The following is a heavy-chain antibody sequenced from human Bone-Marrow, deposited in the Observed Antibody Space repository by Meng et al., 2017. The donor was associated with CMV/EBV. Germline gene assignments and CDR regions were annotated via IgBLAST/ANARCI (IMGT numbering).Heavy chain of an antibody. D-gene: IGHD1-26*01. CDR2: TYYKSKWYN. J-gene: IGHJ4*02. V-gene: IGHV6-1*01. Sequence: VSSNSAAWNWIRQSPSRGLEWLGRTYYKSKWYNDYAVSVKSRITINPDTSKSQFSLQLNSVTPEDTALYYCARGSGSYYDMHSFDYWGQGTLVTVSS. CDR3: ARGSGSYYDMHSFDY. CDR1: VSSNSAA.